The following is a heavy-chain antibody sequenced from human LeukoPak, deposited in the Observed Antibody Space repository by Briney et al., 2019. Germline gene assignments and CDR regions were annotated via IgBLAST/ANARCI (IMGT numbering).Heavy chain of an antibody. CDR1: GYTFTSYD. CDR3: ARGGWPQLERYSHSYYMDV. J-gene: IGHJ6*03. Sequence: VASVKVSCKASGYTFTSYDINWVRQATGQGLEWMGWMNPNSGNTGYAQKFQGRVTMTRNTSISTAYMELSSLRSEDTAVYYCARGGWPQLERYSHSYYMDVWGKGTTVTVSS. CDR2: MNPNSGNT. V-gene: IGHV1-8*01. D-gene: IGHD1-1*01.